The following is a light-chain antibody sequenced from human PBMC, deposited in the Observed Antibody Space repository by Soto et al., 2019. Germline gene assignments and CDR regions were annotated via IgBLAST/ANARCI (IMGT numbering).Light chain of an antibody. CDR1: SSDIGTYDY. J-gene: IGLJ1*01. Sequence: QSVLTQPASVSGSPGQSITISCTGTSSDIGTYDYVSWYQQHPGKAPKLIIYDVSNRPSGVSNRFSGSKSGNTASLTISALQAEDEADYYCSSYTGSSTPYVFGAGTKVTVL. V-gene: IGLV2-14*01. CDR2: DVS. CDR3: SSYTGSSTPYV.